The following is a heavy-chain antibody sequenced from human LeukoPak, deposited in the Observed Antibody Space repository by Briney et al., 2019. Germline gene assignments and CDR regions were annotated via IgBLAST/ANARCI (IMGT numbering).Heavy chain of an antibody. Sequence: GGSLRLSCAASGFTFSSYSMDWVRQAPGKGLEWVSSISSSSSYIYYADSVKGRFTISRDNAKNSLYLQMNSLRAEDTAVYYCAREQWLVFGDWGQGTLVTVSS. J-gene: IGHJ4*02. CDR2: ISSSSSYI. D-gene: IGHD6-19*01. CDR1: GFTFSSYS. V-gene: IGHV3-21*01. CDR3: AREQWLVFGD.